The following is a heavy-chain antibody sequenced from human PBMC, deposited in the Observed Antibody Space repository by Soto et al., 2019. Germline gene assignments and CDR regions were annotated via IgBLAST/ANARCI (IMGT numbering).Heavy chain of an antibody. CDR1: GFTFSSYS. V-gene: IGHV3-21*01. CDR2: ISSSSSYI. D-gene: IGHD5-18*01. CDR3: ARDSFRWGAAMVTG. J-gene: IGHJ4*02. Sequence: PGGSLRLSCAASGFTFSSYSMNWVRQAPGKGLEWVSSISSSSSYIYYADSVKGRFTISRDNAKNSLYLQMNSLRAEDTAVYYFARDSFRWGAAMVTGWGQGTLVTVSS.